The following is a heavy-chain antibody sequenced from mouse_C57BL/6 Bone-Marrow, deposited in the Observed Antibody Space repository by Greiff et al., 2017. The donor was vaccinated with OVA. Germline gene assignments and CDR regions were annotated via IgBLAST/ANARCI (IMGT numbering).Heavy chain of an antibody. V-gene: IGHV5-4*03. CDR1: GFTFSSYA. CDR2: ISDGGSYT. Sequence: EVMLVESGGGLVKPGGSLKLSCAASGFTFSSYAMSWVRQTPEKRLEWVATISDGGSYTYYPDNVKGRFTISRDNAKNNLYLQMSHLKSEDTAMYYCSPAYYSNRGFAYWGQGTLVTVSA. J-gene: IGHJ3*01. D-gene: IGHD2-5*01. CDR3: SPAYYSNRGFAY.